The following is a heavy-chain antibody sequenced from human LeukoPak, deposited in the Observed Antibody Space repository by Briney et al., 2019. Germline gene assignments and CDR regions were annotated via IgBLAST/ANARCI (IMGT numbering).Heavy chain of an antibody. V-gene: IGHV3-7*01. Sequence: GGSLRLSCAASGLTFTNFWMNWVRQAPGRGLEWMANIKPDGSEKFYVGSVKGRFTISRDNAKNSVYLQMNSLRADDTAVYYCSGRDSSRNPWAYWGQGTLVSVSS. J-gene: IGHJ4*02. CDR1: GLTFTNFW. CDR2: IKPDGSEK. CDR3: SGRDSSRNPWAY. D-gene: IGHD2-2*01.